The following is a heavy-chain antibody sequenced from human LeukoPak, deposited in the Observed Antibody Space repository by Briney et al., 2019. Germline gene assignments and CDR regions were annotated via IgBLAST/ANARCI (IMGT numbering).Heavy chain of an antibody. CDR2: ISGDSGDT. Sequence: PGGSLRLSCAASGFTFSASYMTWVRQAPGKGLEWLSYISGDSGDTNYADSVKGRFTISRDNSKNTLYLQMNSLRAEDTAIYYCARDPGNKSGYRLDYWGQGTLVTVSS. CDR1: GFTFSASY. J-gene: IGHJ4*02. V-gene: IGHV3-11*06. CDR3: ARDPGNKSGYRLDY. D-gene: IGHD3-3*01.